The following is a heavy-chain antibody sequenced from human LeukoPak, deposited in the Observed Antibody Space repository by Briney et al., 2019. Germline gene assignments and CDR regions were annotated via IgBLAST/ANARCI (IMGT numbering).Heavy chain of an antibody. CDR3: ARWGGTTVRSGYFDY. D-gene: IGHD2-15*01. Sequence: GESLKISCKGSGYSFTSYWIGWVRQMPGKGLEWMGIIYPGDSDTRYSPSFQGQVTTSADKSVSTAYLQWSSLKASDTAMYYCARWGGTTVRSGYFDYWGQGTLVTVSS. CDR2: IYPGDSDT. J-gene: IGHJ4*02. V-gene: IGHV5-51*01. CDR1: GYSFTSYW.